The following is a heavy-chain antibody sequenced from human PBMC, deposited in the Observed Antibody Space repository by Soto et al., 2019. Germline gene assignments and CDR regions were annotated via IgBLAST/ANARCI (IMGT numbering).Heavy chain of an antibody. Sequence: QVQLVQSGAEVKKPGSSVKVSCKASGGTFSSYAISWVRQAPGQGLEWMGGIIPIVGTANYAQKFQGGVTITADESKSTAYMELSSVRSEDTAVYYCARDYYDSSGYYDDAFDIWGQGTMVTVSS. CDR1: GGTFSSYA. CDR2: IIPIVGTA. D-gene: IGHD3-22*01. CDR3: ARDYYDSSGYYDDAFDI. J-gene: IGHJ3*02. V-gene: IGHV1-69*01.